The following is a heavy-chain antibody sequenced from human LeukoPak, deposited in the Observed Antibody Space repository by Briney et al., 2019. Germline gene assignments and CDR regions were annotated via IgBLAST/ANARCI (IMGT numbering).Heavy chain of an antibody. CDR3: ASPRGDDSGGYYTWYFHH. Sequence: PSETLSLTCTVSGGSISGGSYYWSWIRQPAGKGLEWIGSGSTYYNPSLKSRVTISVDTSKNQFSLKLSSVTAADTAVYFCASPRGDDSGGYYTWYFHHWGQGILVTVSS. D-gene: IGHD3-22*01. CDR1: GGSISGGSYY. CDR2: SGST. J-gene: IGHJ1*01. V-gene: IGHV4-61*02.